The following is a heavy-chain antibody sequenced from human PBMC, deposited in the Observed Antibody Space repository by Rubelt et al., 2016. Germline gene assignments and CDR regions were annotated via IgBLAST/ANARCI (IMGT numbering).Heavy chain of an antibody. V-gene: IGHV3-21*01. Sequence: GGGLVKPGGSLRLSCAASGFTFSNYRMTWVRQAPGKGLEWVSSISSTSSYIYYADSVKGRFTISSDNAKNSLYLQMNSLRDDDTAVYYCARTSSSSCDYWGQGILVTVSS. D-gene: IGHD6-6*01. CDR2: ISSTSSYI. CDR1: GFTFSNYR. CDR3: ARTSSSSCDY. J-gene: IGHJ4*02.